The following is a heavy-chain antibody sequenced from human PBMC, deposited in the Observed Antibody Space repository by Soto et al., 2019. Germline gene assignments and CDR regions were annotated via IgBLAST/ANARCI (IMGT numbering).Heavy chain of an antibody. D-gene: IGHD6-19*01. CDR3: AHLVPGPLSFAY. J-gene: IGHJ1*01. CDR1: GFSFNTRGVG. CDR2: TYGDDDR. V-gene: IGHV2-5*02. Sequence: QITLKESGPTLVKPTQTLALNCTFSGFSFNTRGVGVAWIRQPPGKALEWLAVTYGDDDRRYRPSLTDRLTITKDISTNQVVLTMTNMDPVDTGTYYCAHLVPGPLSFAYWGQGALVTVSS.